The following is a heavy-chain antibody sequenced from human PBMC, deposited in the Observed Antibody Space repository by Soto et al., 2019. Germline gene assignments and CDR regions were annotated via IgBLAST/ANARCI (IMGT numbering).Heavy chain of an antibody. Sequence: GGSLRLSCAASGFTFSSYAMSWVRRAPGKGLEWVSAISGSGGSTYYADSVKGRFTISRDNSKNTLYLQMNSLRAEDTAVYYCAKNSAWFGDYYYYYMDVWGRGTTVTVSS. CDR3: AKNSAWFGDYYYYYMDV. CDR1: GFTFSSYA. V-gene: IGHV3-23*01. CDR2: ISGSGGST. D-gene: IGHD3-10*01. J-gene: IGHJ6*03.